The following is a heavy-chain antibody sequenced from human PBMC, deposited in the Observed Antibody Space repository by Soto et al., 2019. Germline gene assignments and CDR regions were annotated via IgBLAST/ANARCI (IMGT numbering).Heavy chain of an antibody. V-gene: IGHV3-9*01. CDR1: GFTFDDYA. CDR3: AKVGITVTTLRSFFFDI. Sequence: GGSLRLSCAASGFTFDDYAMHWVRQGPGKGLEWVSGISWNSDMITYADSVKGRFTVSRDNAKNSLDLEMNSLRVEDTALYYCAKVGITVTTLRSFFFDIWGQGTMVTVSS. CDR2: ISWNSDMI. J-gene: IGHJ3*02. D-gene: IGHD4-17*01.